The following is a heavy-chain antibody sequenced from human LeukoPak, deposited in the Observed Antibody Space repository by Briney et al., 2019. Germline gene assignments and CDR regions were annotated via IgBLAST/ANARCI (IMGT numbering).Heavy chain of an antibody. V-gene: IGHV1-8*01. J-gene: IGHJ6*02. CDR1: GYTFTSYD. D-gene: IGHD3-3*01. CDR3: ARGGEPYYDFWSGPWDGMDV. CDR2: MNPNSGNT. Sequence: ASVKVSCTASGYTFTSYDINWVRQATGQGLEWMGWMNPNSGNTGYAQKVQGRVTMTRNTSISTGYMELSSLRPEDTAVYYCARGGEPYYDFWSGPWDGMDVWGQGTTVTVSS.